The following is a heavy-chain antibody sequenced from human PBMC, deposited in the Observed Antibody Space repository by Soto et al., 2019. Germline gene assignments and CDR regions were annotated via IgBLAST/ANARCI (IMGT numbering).Heavy chain of an antibody. CDR3: VRGHVDTAMVTFSIYYYYYGMDV. CDR2: IIPIFGTA. D-gene: IGHD5-18*01. CDR1: GGTFSSYA. J-gene: IGHJ6*02. V-gene: IGHV1-69*12. Sequence: QVQLVQSGAEVKKPGSSVKVSCKASGGTFSSYAISWVRQAPGQGLEWMGGIIPIFGTANYAQKFQGRVTITADESTSTAYMELSSLRSEDTAVYYCVRGHVDTAMVTFSIYYYYYGMDVWGQGTTVTVSS.